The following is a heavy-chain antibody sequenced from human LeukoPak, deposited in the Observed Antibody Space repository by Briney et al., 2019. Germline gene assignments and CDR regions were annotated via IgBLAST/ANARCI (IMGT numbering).Heavy chain of an antibody. CDR2: INPNSGGT. CDR3: ARARLVPVYYYYYYMDV. D-gene: IGHD6-19*01. V-gene: IGHV1-2*02. J-gene: IGHJ6*03. CDR1: GYTFTGYY. Sequence: ASVKVSCKASGYTFTGYYMHWVRQAPGQGLEWMGWINPNSGGTNYAQKFQGRVTMTRDKSISTAYMELYSLRSEDTAVYYCARARLVPVYYYYYYMDVWGKGTTVTVSS.